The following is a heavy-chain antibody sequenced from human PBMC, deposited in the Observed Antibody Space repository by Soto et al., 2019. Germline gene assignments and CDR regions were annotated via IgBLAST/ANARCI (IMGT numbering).Heavy chain of an antibody. CDR3: TRDASRDSSARGWFDP. V-gene: IGHV3-21*01. Sequence: GGSLRLSCAASGFTFRSFTMNWVRQAPGKGLEWGSTISSNSAYIYYTDALRGRFTISKDNAKNSLHLQMNSLRAEATAVYYCTRDASRDSSARGWFDPWGPGTLVTVSS. J-gene: IGHJ5*02. CDR1: GFTFRSFT. CDR2: ISSNSAYI. D-gene: IGHD6-13*01.